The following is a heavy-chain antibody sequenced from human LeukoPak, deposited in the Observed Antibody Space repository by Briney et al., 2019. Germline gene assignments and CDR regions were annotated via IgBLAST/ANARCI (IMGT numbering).Heavy chain of an antibody. V-gene: IGHV3-7*03. D-gene: IGHD6-19*01. J-gene: IGHJ4*02. CDR2: IKQDGSER. CDR1: GFTFSSYW. Sequence: QPGGSLRLSCAASGFTFSSYWMTWVRQAPGKGLEWVANIKQDGSERNYVDSVKGRFTISRDNAKNSLYLQMNTLRDEDTAVYYCATDAGCGYWGQGTLVTVSS. CDR3: ATDAGCGY.